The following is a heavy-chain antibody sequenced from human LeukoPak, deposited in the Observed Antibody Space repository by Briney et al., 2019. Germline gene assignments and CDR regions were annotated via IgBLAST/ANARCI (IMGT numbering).Heavy chain of an antibody. V-gene: IGHV4-4*02. Sequence: NPSGTLSLTCAVSGGSISSSDWWSWVRQLPGKGLEWIGEIYHSGSTNYNPSLKSRITISVDKSKNQFSLKLSSVTAADTAVYYCARGDSSGYPDYWGQGSLVTVSS. CDR1: GGSISSSDW. J-gene: IGHJ4*02. D-gene: IGHD3-22*01. CDR2: IYHSGST. CDR3: ARGDSSGYPDY.